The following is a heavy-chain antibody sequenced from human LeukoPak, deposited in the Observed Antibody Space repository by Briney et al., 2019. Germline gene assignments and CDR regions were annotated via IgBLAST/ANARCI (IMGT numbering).Heavy chain of an antibody. CDR3: ARALYPLFGELFKGFDY. CDR2: INPNSGGT. Sequence: ASVKVSCKASGYTFTGYYMHWVRQAPGQGLEWMGWINPNSGGTNYAQKFQGRVTMTRDTSISTAYMELSRLRSDDTAVYYCARALYPLFGELFKGFDYWGQGTLVTVSS. CDR1: GYTFTGYY. J-gene: IGHJ4*02. V-gene: IGHV1-2*02. D-gene: IGHD3-10*01.